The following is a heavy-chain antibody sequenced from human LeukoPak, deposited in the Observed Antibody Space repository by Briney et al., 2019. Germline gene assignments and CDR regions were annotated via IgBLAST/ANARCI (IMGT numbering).Heavy chain of an antibody. CDR2: IYSGGST. CDR3: ARKTDHQTGGDY. CDR1: GLSVSRKY. D-gene: IGHD1-1*01. V-gene: IGHV3-66*01. J-gene: IGHJ4*02. Sequence: GGSLRLSCAASGLSVSRKYMTWVRQAPGEGLEWVSLIYSGGSTSYADSVKGRFTISRDNSKNTLYLQMNSLRAVDTAVYYCARKTDHQTGGDYWGQGTLVTVSS.